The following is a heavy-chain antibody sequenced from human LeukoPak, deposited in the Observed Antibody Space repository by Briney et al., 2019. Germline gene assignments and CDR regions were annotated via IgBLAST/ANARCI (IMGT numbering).Heavy chain of an antibody. Sequence: GRSLRLPCPASGFTFSSYWVYCARQAPAKGLVWVSRINSDGSTTSYADSVKGRFTISRDNAKNTLYLQMNSLRAEDTAVYYCARVGTTSNFYYYYGMDVWGQGTTVTVSS. CDR3: ARVGTTSNFYYYYGMDV. J-gene: IGHJ6*02. CDR2: INSDGSTT. V-gene: IGHV3-74*01. CDR1: GFTFSSYW. D-gene: IGHD2/OR15-2a*01.